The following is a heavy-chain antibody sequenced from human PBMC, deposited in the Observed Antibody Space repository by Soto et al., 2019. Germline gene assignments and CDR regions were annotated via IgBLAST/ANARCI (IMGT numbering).Heavy chain of an antibody. CDR3: ARDGLDTAMVNVMDYYYGLDV. CDR1: GFTFSSYA. D-gene: IGHD5-18*01. Sequence: PGGSLRLSCAASGFTFSSYAMHWVRQAPGKGLEWVAVISYDGSNKYYADSVKGRFTISRDNSKNTLYLQMNSLRAEDTAVYYCARDGLDTAMVNVMDYYYGLDVWGQGTTVTVSS. CDR2: ISYDGSNK. J-gene: IGHJ6*02. V-gene: IGHV3-30-3*01.